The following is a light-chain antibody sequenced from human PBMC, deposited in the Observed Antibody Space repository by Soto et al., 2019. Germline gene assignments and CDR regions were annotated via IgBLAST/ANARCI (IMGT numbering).Light chain of an antibody. V-gene: IGKV3-11*01. CDR1: QSVSSY. CDR3: QQRSNWLT. Sequence: EIVLTQSPATLSLSPGERATLSCRASQSVSSYLAWYQQKPGQAPRLLISDASNRATGIPARFSGGGSGTDFTLTISSLGPEDFAVYYCQQRSNWLTAGGRTKVEIK. J-gene: IGKJ4*01. CDR2: DAS.